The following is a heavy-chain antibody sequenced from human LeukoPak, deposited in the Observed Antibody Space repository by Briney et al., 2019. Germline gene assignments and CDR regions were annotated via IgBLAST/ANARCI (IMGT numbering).Heavy chain of an antibody. Sequence: PSETLSLTCTVSGGSISSGDYYWSWIRQPPGKGLEWIGYIYYSGSTYYNPSFKSRVTISVDTSKNQFSLKLSSVTAADTAVYYCASGYSYGYPYGMDVWGQGTTVTVSS. CDR3: ASGYSYGYPYGMDV. D-gene: IGHD5-18*01. V-gene: IGHV4-30-4*01. CDR2: IYYSGST. CDR1: GGSISSGDYY. J-gene: IGHJ6*02.